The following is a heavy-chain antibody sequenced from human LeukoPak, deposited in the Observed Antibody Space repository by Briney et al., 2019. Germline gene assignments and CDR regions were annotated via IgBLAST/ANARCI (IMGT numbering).Heavy chain of an antibody. CDR3: ARSLNLDTYGSGSYYSN. CDR1: GGSISGSSYY. CDR2: IYYGVTT. V-gene: IGHV4-39*02. D-gene: IGHD3-10*01. J-gene: IGHJ4*02. Sequence: KPSETLSLTCTVSGGSISGSSYYWGWIRQPPGKGLEWIGSIYYGVTTYYNPSLKSRVTISVDTSKNHFSLKLSSVTAADTAVYYCARSLNLDTYGSGSYYSNWGQGTLVTVSS.